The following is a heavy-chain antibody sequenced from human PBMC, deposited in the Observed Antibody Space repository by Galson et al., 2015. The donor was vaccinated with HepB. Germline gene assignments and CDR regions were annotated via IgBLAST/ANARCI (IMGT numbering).Heavy chain of an antibody. CDR3: ARDPSGSYPIDY. Sequence: SLRLSCAASGFTFSSYGMHWVRQAPGKGLEWVAVIWYDGSNKYYADSVKGRFTISRDNSKNTLYLQMNSLRAEDTAVYYCARDPSGSYPIDYWGQGTLVTVSS. CDR2: IWYDGSNK. CDR1: GFTFSSYG. V-gene: IGHV3-33*01. J-gene: IGHJ4*02. D-gene: IGHD1-26*01.